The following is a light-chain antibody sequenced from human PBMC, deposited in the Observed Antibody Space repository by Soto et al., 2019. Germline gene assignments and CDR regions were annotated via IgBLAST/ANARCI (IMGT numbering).Light chain of an antibody. CDR3: QQVKSYPRT. Sequence: DIHLTQSQSSLSASVGARVTITCRASQAITNNLAWYQQKPGNPPKLLIYEESTLHSGVPSRFSGRKVGTQFILTIDSLQPEDFATYYCQQVKSYPRTFGGGTKVEIK. CDR2: EES. J-gene: IGKJ4*01. CDR1: QAITNN. V-gene: IGKV1-9*01.